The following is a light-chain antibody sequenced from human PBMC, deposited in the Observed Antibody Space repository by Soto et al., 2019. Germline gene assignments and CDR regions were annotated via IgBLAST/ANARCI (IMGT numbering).Light chain of an antibody. CDR3: LQYNNWRT. CDR1: QSVSSN. V-gene: IGKV3-15*01. CDR2: GAS. Sequence: EIVMTQSPATLSVSPGERATLSCRASQSVSSNLAWYQQKPGQAPRLLIYGASTRATGIPARFSGSGSGKEFTLTISSLQSEDFAVYYCLQYNNWRTCGQGNKVEIK. J-gene: IGKJ1*01.